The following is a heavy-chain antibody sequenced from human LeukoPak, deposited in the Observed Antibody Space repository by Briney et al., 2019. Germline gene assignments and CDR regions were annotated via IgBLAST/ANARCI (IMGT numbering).Heavy chain of an antibody. D-gene: IGHD2-15*01. CDR3: AKEESVAFDY. CDR1: GFDFSTYA. CDR2: ISTMSNYI. Sequence: PGGSLRLSCAASGFDFSTYAINWVRQAPGKGLEWVSSISTMSNYIFYGDSVKGRFTISRDNAKNSVYLQMNSLRPEDTAVYYCAKEESVAFDYWGQGTLVTVSS. V-gene: IGHV3-21*01. J-gene: IGHJ4*02.